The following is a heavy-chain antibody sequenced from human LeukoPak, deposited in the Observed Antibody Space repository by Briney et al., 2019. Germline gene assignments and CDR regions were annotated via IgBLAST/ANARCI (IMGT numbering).Heavy chain of an antibody. CDR3: ARDSGSYIDY. CDR2: ISSNGGST. J-gene: IGHJ4*02. V-gene: IGHV3-64D*06. CDR1: GFTFSSYA. Sequence: PGGSLRLSCSASGFTFSSYAMHWVRQAPGKGLEYVTAISSNGGSTYYADSVKGRFTISRDNSKNTLYLQMSSLRAEDTAVYYCARDSGSYIDYWGQGTLVTVSS. D-gene: IGHD1-26*01.